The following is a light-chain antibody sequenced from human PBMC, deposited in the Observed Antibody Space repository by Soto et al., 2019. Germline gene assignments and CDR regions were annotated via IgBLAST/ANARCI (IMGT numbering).Light chain of an antibody. Sequence: QSVLTQPRSVSGSPGQSATISCTGSSRDIGDYNYVSWYQQHPGKAPKLIIFDVTKRPSGVPDRLSGSKSGDTASLTISGLQAEDEADYYCCSYAGRYSWVFGGGTKLTVL. J-gene: IGLJ3*02. CDR3: CSYAGRYSWV. CDR2: DVT. CDR1: SRDIGDYNY. V-gene: IGLV2-11*01.